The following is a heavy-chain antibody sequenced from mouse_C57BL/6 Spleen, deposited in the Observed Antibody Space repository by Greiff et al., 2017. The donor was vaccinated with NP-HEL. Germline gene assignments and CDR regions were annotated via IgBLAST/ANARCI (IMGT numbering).Heavy chain of an antibody. CDR1: GYTFTSYW. CDR2: IHPNSGST. Sequence: VQRVESGAELVKPGASVKLSCKASGYTFTSYWMHWVKQRPGQGLEWIGMIHPNSGSTNYNEKFKSKATLTVDKSSSTAYMQLSSLTSEDSAVYYCARSGDGYWFAYWGQGTLVTVSA. CDR3: ARSGDGYWFAY. J-gene: IGHJ3*01. V-gene: IGHV1-64*01. D-gene: IGHD2-3*01.